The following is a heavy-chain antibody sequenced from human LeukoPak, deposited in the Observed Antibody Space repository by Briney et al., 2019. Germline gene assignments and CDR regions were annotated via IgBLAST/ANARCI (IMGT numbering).Heavy chain of an antibody. V-gene: IGHV3-66*02. CDR2: MYSGGAT. Sequence: GGSLRLSCAASGFTVSSSYMSWVRPAPGEGLEWVSVMYSGGATYYANSVKGRFTISRDYSKNTLNLQMNNLGTEDTAVYFCARSVHDTSGYAYWGQGTLVTVSS. D-gene: IGHD3-22*01. J-gene: IGHJ4*02. CDR3: ARSVHDTSGYAY. CDR1: GFTVSSSY.